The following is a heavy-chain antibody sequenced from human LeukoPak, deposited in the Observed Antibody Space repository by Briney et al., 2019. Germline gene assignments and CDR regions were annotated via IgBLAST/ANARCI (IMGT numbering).Heavy chain of an antibody. Sequence: SETLSLTCTVSGGSISSSSYYWGWIRQPPGKGLEWIGSIYYSGSTYYNPSLKSRVTISVDTSKNQFSLKLSSVTAADTAVYYCARQCSSPSCYDYWGQGTLVTVSS. V-gene: IGHV4-39*01. CDR3: ARQCSSPSCYDY. J-gene: IGHJ4*02. CDR1: GGSISSSSYY. CDR2: IYYSGST. D-gene: IGHD2-2*01.